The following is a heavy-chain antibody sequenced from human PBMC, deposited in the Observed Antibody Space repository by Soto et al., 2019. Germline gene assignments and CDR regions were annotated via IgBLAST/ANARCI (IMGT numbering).Heavy chain of an antibody. CDR2: MKPNSGNT. CDR1: GYTFTSYD. J-gene: IGHJ5*02. CDR3: GEERSGGRGNWFDP. V-gene: IGHV1-8*01. Sequence: QVQLVQSGAEVKKPGASVKVSCKASGYTFTSYDINWVRQATGQGLEWMGWMKPNSGNTAYAQKFQGRVTIARNTSKSTATMELTSLKAGDTAVYYCGEERSGGRGNWFDPWGQGTLVTVSS. D-gene: IGHD3-16*01.